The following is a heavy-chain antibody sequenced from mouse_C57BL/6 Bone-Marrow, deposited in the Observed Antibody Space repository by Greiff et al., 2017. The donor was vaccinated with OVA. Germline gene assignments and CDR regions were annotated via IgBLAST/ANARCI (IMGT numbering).Heavy chain of an antibody. V-gene: IGHV1-81*01. Sequence: VKLQQSGAELARPGASVKLSCKASGYTFTSYGISWVKQRTGQGLEWLGEIYPRSGNTYYNEKFKGKATLTADKSSSTAYMELRSLTSEDSAVYFCARAPPHYYGSSHYAMDYWGQGTSVTVSS. CDR2: IYPRSGNT. CDR1: GYTFTSYG. CDR3: ARAPPHYYGSSHYAMDY. D-gene: IGHD1-1*01. J-gene: IGHJ4*01.